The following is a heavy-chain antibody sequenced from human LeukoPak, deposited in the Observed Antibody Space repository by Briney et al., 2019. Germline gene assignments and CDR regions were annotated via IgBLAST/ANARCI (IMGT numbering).Heavy chain of an antibody. CDR2: ISWNSGSI. CDR1: GFTFDDYA. D-gene: IGHD6-25*01. V-gene: IGHV3-9*01. J-gene: IGHJ4*02. CDR3: ASLAAAAAGASGY. Sequence: GGSLRLSCAASGFTFDDYAMHWVRHAPGKGLEWVSGISWNSGSIGYADSVKGRFTIFRDNAKNSLYLQMNSLRAEDTAVYYCASLAAAAAGASGYWGQGTLVTVSS.